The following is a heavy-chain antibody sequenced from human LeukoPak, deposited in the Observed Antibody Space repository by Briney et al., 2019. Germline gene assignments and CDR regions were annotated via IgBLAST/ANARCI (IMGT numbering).Heavy chain of an antibody. J-gene: IGHJ4*02. V-gene: IGHV4-39*01. CDR2: IFYSGST. D-gene: IGHD4-17*01. CDR3: ARQMNTVTADY. Sequence: PSETLSLTCTVSGGSISSSSYFWGGLRQPPGKGLEWIGSIFYSGSTYYNPSLNSRVTISIDTSKNQFSLRLSSVTAADTAVYYCARQMNTVTADYWGQGTLVTVSS. CDR1: GGSISSSSYF.